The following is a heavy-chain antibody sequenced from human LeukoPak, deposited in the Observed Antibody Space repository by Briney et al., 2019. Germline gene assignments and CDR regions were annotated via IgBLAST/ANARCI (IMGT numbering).Heavy chain of an antibody. J-gene: IGHJ6*02. CDR3: AKSPYCSSTTCYLGHYGMDV. CDR2: ISRRDDYT. D-gene: IGHD2-2*01. Sequence: KPGGSLRLSCAASGFAFSSYAMSWVRQPPGKGLEWVSVISRRDDYTYYADSVKGRFTISRDNSKNTLYLQMNSLRAEDTAVYYCAKSPYCSSTTCYLGHYGMDVWGQGTTVTVSS. CDR1: GFAFSSYA. V-gene: IGHV3-23*01.